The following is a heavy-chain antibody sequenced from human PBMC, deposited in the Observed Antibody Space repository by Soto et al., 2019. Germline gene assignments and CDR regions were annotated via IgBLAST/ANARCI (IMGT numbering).Heavy chain of an antibody. Sequence: EVQLVESGGGLLQPGGSLRLSCAASGFTFSSYSMNWVRQAPGKGLEWVSYISSSSSTIYYADSVKGRFTISRDNAKNSLYLQMNSLRDEDTAVYYCARAIAISSRGPFDYWGQGTLVTVSS. CDR2: ISSSSSTI. CDR3: ARAIAISSRGPFDY. J-gene: IGHJ4*02. V-gene: IGHV3-48*02. CDR1: GFTFSSYS. D-gene: IGHD6-13*01.